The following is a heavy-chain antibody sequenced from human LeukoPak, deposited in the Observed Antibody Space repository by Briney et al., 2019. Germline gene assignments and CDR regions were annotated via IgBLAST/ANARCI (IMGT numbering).Heavy chain of an antibody. V-gene: IGHV3-66*01. CDR3: ASTFYGDSPPY. D-gene: IGHD4-17*01. Sequence: GGSLRLSCAASGFXVSSNYMSWVRQAPGQGLEWVSVIYSGGSTYYADSVKGRFTISRDNSKNTLYLQMNSLRAADTAVYYCASTFYGDSPPYWGQGTLVTVSS. J-gene: IGHJ4*02. CDR1: GFXVSSNY. CDR2: IYSGGST.